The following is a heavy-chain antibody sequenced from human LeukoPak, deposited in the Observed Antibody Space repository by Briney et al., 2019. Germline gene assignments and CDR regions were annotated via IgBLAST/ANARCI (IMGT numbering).Heavy chain of an antibody. CDR2: IWYDGSNK. J-gene: IGHJ4*02. CDR1: GFTFSSYG. Sequence: GGSLRLSCAASGFTFSSYGMHWVRQAPGKGLEWVAVIWYDGSNKYYADSVKGRFTISRDDSKNTLYLQMNSLGAEDTAVYYCARDLGSGCDFDYWGQGTLVTVSS. CDR3: ARDLGSGCDFDY. V-gene: IGHV3-33*01. D-gene: IGHD6-19*01.